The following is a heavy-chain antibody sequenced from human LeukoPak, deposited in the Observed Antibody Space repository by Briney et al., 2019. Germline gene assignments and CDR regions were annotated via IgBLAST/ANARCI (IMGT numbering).Heavy chain of an antibody. Sequence: GGSLRLSCAASGFTFSTSGMHWVRQSPGKGLDWVAFIRNDGTKKNYADSVKGRFTISRDNSKNTLYLQMDSLRAEDTAVYYCATYRQVLLPFESWGQGTLVTVSS. CDR1: GFTFSTSG. CDR3: ATYRQVLLPFES. J-gene: IGHJ4*02. CDR2: IRNDGTKK. V-gene: IGHV3-30*02. D-gene: IGHD2-8*02.